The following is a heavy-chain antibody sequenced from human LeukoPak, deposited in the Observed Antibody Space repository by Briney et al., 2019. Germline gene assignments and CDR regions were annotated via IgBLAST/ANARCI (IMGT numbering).Heavy chain of an antibody. V-gene: IGHV3-21*01. CDR2: ISSSSSYI. D-gene: IGHD6-6*01. Sequence: PGGSLRLSCAASGFTFSSYWMHWVRQAPGKGLEWVSSISSSSSYIYYADSVKGRFTISRDNAKNSLYLQMNSLRAEDTAVYYCARDQYSSSADTYGMDVWGQGTTVTVSS. CDR3: ARDQYSSSADTYGMDV. CDR1: GFTFSSYW. J-gene: IGHJ6*02.